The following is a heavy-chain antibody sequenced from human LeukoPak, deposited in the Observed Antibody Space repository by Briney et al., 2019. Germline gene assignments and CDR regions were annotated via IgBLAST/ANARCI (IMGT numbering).Heavy chain of an antibody. D-gene: IGHD3-10*01. CDR1: GGSISSYY. CDR2: IYYSGST. CDR3: ARGGRFGELEMDY. Sequence: SETLSLTCTVSGGSISSYYWSWIRQPPGKGLEWIGYIYYSGSTNYNPSFKSRVIISVDMSKNQFSLKLSSVTAADMAVYYCARGGRFGELEMDYWGQGTLVTVSS. V-gene: IGHV4-59*01. J-gene: IGHJ4*02.